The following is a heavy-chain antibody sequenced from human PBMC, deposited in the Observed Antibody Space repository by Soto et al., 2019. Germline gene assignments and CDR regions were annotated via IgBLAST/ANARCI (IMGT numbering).Heavy chain of an antibody. CDR1: GGSFNFA. D-gene: IGHD2-21*01. CDR2: ITPIFPTA. V-gene: IGHV1-69*01. Sequence: QVQVVQSGREVKKPGSSVKVSCKASGGSFNFAMSWVRQAPGQGLEWMGGITPIFPTAFEDPKFQGRVTITADEPTATVSIELTSLRSEDTAVYFCVFRGGRVRHVEYWCQGSLVTVSS. J-gene: IGHJ4*02. CDR3: VFRGGRVRHVEY.